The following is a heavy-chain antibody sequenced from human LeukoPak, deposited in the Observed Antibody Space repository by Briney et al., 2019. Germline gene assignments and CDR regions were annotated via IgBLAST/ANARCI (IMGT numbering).Heavy chain of an antibody. V-gene: IGHV3-30*04. CDR2: ISYDGSNK. CDR3: ARFFTPSGGASGWPWTMEY. CDR1: GFTFSSYA. D-gene: IGHD6-25*01. J-gene: IGHJ4*02. Sequence: GGSLRLSCAASGFTFSSYAMHWVRQAPGKGLEWVAVISYDGSNKYYADSVKGRFTISRDNSKNTLYLQMDSLRAEDTAVYYCARFFTPSGGASGWPWTMEYWGQGALAVLSS.